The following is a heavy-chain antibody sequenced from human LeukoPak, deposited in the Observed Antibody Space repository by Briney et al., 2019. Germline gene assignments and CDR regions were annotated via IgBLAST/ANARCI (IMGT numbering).Heavy chain of an antibody. V-gene: IGHV1-2*06. J-gene: IGHJ4*02. CDR3: ARGVIGANNWHRLEH. D-gene: IGHD1-1*01. CDR2: INPSSGDA. Sequence: ASVKVSCKASGYTFTAYYIHWVRQAPGQGPEWLGRINPSSGDANYAQKFQGRVALTRDTSTTTAYAALATLTSDDTAVYYCARGVIGANNWHRLEHWSQGTLITVSP. CDR1: GYTFTAYY.